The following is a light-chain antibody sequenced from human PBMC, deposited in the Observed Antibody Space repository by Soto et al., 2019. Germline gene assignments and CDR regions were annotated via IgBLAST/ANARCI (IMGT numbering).Light chain of an antibody. CDR1: QSVRSN. CDR2: DAS. J-gene: IGKJ2*01. CDR3: QQFHNLPQYT. V-gene: IGKV3-15*01. Sequence: EIVMTQSPATLSVSPGERATLSCRASQSVRSNFAWYQQKPGQAPRLLIYDASTRATGISARFSGSGSGTHFTLTISSLQFEDFAVYYCQQFHNLPQYTFGQGTKLEI.